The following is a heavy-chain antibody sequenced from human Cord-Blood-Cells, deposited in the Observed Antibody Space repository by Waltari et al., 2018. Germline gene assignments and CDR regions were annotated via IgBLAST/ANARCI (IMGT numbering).Heavy chain of an antibody. J-gene: IGHJ5*02. CDR3: AKDPSGSYYWFDP. CDR2: ISYDGSKK. V-gene: IGHV3-30*18. CDR1: GFTFSSYG. Sequence: QVQLVESGGGVVQPGRSLRLSCAASGFTFSSYGMHWVRQASGKGLEWVAVISYDGSKKYYADSGKGRFTISRDNSKNTLYLQMNSLRAEDTAVYYCAKDPSGSYYWFDPWGQGTLVTVSS. D-gene: IGHD1-26*01.